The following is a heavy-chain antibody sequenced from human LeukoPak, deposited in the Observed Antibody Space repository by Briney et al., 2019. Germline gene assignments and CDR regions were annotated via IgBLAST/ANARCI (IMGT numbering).Heavy chain of an antibody. CDR2: ISYDGTNK. D-gene: IGHD1-1*01. CDR3: AKENDFVH. Sequence: GGSLRLSCADSGFTFSNYNMHSVRQAPGKGLEWVAVISYDGTNKYYADSVKGRFTISRDNSKSTLYLQMNSLRAEDTAVYYCAKENDFVHWGHRTLVTVSS. CDR1: GFTFSNYN. J-gene: IGHJ5*02. V-gene: IGHV3-30*18.